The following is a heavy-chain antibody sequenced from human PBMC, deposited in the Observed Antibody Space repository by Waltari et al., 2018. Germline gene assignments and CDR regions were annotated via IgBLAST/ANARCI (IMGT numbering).Heavy chain of an antibody. CDR1: GDSISGLYW. CDR2: IHGSGTS. CDR3: ARDRGRGLYLDS. D-gene: IGHD2-15*01. V-gene: IGHV4-4*02. J-gene: IGHJ4*02. Sequence: VQLQDSGPGLVKPSGTLSVTCPVPGDSISGLYWWSSVRQPPGTGLEWIGQIHGSGTSNYNPSLGSRVTGPIDTSSDHFSLKVTSATAADTAVYYCARDRGRGLYLDSWGQGTLVTVSP.